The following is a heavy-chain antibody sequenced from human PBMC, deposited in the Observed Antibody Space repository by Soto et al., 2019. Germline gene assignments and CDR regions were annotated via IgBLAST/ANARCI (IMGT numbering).Heavy chain of an antibody. J-gene: IGHJ4*02. CDR1: GFSLSDLF. Sequence: EVQLVESGGDLVQPGGSLRLSCAASGFSLSDLFIDWVRQAPGKGLEWVGRTKDKAYSYTTEYAASMKGRFTISRDESKNFLYPEMGRPETEDTAVYYCASIRGVFGYWGQGTLVTVSS. CDR2: TKDKAYSYTT. D-gene: IGHD3-10*01. CDR3: ASIRGVFGY. V-gene: IGHV3-72*01.